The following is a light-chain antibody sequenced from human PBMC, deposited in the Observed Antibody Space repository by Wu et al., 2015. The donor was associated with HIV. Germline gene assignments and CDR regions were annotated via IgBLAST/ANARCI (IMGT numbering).Light chain of an antibody. CDR2: DAS. Sequence: EIVMTQSPATLSVSPGERATLSCRASQSVSSNLAWYQQKPGQAPRLLIYDASNRATGIPARFSGSGSGTDFTLTISSLEPEDFAVYYCQQRSNWPPFTFGPGTKVVIK. J-gene: IGKJ3*01. V-gene: IGKV3-11*01. CDR3: QQRSNWPPFT. CDR1: QSVSSN.